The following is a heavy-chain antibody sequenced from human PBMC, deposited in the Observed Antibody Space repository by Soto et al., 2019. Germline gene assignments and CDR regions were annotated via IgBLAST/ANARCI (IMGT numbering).Heavy chain of an antibody. CDR1: GFSFSDHY. J-gene: IGHJ4*02. D-gene: IGHD3-3*01. V-gene: IGHV3-72*01. CDR3: GRVGDYNFWSGPDY. Sequence: EVQLVESGGGLVQPGGSLRLSCAASGFSFSDHYMDWVRQAPGKGLEWVARTRNKANRYTTEYAASVKGRFTISRDDSKNSLYLQMNSLKTEDTAVYYCGRVGDYNFWSGPDYWGQGTLVTVSS. CDR2: TRNKANRYTT.